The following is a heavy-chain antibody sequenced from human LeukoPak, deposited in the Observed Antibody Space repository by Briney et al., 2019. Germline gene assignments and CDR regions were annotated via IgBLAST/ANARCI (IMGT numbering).Heavy chain of an antibody. J-gene: IGHJ4*02. CDR2: ISSSSRHI. V-gene: IGHV3-21*01. Sequence: KAGGSLRLSCAASGFTFSSYSMNWVRQAPGQGLEWVSSISSSSRHIYYADSVKGRFTISRDNAKNSLYLQMNSLRDEDTAVYYCARRYSSSWWHLDYWGQGTLVTVSS. CDR1: GFTFSSYS. CDR3: ARRYSSSWWHLDY. D-gene: IGHD6-13*01.